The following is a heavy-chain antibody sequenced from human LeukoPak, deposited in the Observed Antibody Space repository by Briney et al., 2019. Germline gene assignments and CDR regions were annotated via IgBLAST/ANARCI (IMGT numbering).Heavy chain of an antibody. J-gene: IGHJ4*02. V-gene: IGHV1-58*01. CDR2: IVVGSGNT. CDR1: GFTFSNSA. Sequence: SVKVSCKASGFTFSNSAVQWVRQARGQRLEWIGWIVVGSGNTNYAQKFQERVTITRDMSTSTAYMELSSPRSEDTAVYYCAVDVIYESDWGQGTLVTVSS. D-gene: IGHD2/OR15-2a*01. CDR3: AVDVIYESD.